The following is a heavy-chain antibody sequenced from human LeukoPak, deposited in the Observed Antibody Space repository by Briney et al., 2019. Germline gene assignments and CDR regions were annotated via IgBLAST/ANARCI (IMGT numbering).Heavy chain of an antibody. CDR1: GGSFSGYY. CDR2: INHTGST. V-gene: IGHV4-34*01. J-gene: IGHJ3*02. CDR3: AREIIVARGAFDI. Sequence: PSETLSLTCAVYGGSFSGYYWTWIRQPPGKGLEWIGEINHTGSTNYNPSLKSRVTISVDTSKNQFSLKLSSVTAADTAVYYCAREIIVARGAFDIWGQGTMVTVSS. D-gene: IGHD5-12*01.